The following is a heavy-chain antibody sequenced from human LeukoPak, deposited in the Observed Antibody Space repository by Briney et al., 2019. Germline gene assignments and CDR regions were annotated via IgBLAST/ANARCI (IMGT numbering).Heavy chain of an antibody. D-gene: IGHD3-22*01. J-gene: IGHJ4*02. Sequence: SETLSLTCTVSGGSISSSSYYWGWIPQPPGKGLEWIGSIYYSGSTYYNPSLKSRVTISVDTSKNQFSLKLSSVTAADTAVYYCARQITMIVVDYWGQGTWSPSPQ. V-gene: IGHV4-39*01. CDR1: GGSISSSSYY. CDR2: IYYSGST. CDR3: ARQITMIVVDY.